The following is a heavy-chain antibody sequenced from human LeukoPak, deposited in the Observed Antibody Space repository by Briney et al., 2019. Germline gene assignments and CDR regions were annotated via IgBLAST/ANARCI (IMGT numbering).Heavy chain of an antibody. V-gene: IGHV4-30-2*01. CDR2: IYRSGST. J-gene: IGHJ4*02. D-gene: IGHD3-22*01. CDR3: VTYYYGSSAPKRNY. CDR1: GGSINSGSYG. Sequence: SETLSLTCAVSGGSINSGSYGWSWIRQPPGKGLEWIGYIYRSGSTLYNPSLKSRVSITIDKSKNQFSLKLNSVTAADTAVYYCVTYYYGSSAPKRNYWGQGILVTVSS.